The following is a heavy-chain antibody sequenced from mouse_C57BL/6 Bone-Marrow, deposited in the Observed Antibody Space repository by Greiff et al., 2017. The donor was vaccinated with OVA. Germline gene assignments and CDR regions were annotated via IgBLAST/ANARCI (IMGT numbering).Heavy chain of an antibody. J-gene: IGHJ4*01. CDR1: GFSLTSYG. D-gene: IGHD2-4*01. CDR2: IWSGGST. V-gene: IGHV2-2*01. CDR3: ARRCSYDYDGGYYYAMDD. Sequence: QVQLKESGPGLVQPSQSLSITCTVSGFSLTSYGVHWVRQSPGKGLEWLGVIWSGGSTDYNAAFISRLSISKDNAKSQFFYKRNSLQADDTAIYYCARRCSYDYDGGYYYAMDDWGQGTSVTVSS.